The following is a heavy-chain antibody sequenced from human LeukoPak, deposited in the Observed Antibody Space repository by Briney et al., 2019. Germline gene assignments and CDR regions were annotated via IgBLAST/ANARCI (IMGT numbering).Heavy chain of an antibody. Sequence: SETLSLTCTVSGGSISSYYWSWIRQPAGKGLEWIGRIYTSGSTNYNPSLKSRVTMSVDTSKNQFSLKLSSVTAADTAVYYCARDRTAELRYFDWLSESHFDYWGQGTLVTVSS. J-gene: IGHJ4*02. V-gene: IGHV4-4*07. CDR1: GGSISSYY. CDR3: ARDRTAELRYFDWLSESHFDY. D-gene: IGHD3-9*01. CDR2: IYTSGST.